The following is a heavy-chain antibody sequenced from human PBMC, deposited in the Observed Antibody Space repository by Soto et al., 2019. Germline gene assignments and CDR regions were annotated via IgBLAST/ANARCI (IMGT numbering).Heavy chain of an antibody. J-gene: IGHJ4*02. CDR2: ISGSGGST. CDR1: GFTFSSYA. D-gene: IGHD3-22*01. CDR3: AKDGRYYYDSSGPPGYFDY. Sequence: PGGSLRLSCAASGFTFSSYAMSWVRQAPGKGLEWVSAISGSGGSTYYADSVKGRFTISRDNSKNTLYLQMNSLRAEDTAVYYCAKDGRYYYDSSGPPGYFDYWGQGTLVTVSS. V-gene: IGHV3-23*01.